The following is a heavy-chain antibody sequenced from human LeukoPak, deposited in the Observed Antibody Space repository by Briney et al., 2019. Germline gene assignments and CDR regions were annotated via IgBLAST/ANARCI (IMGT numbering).Heavy chain of an antibody. V-gene: IGHV4-39*01. CDR1: GGSISNSSYY. Sequence: SETLSLTCTVSGGSISNSSYYWGWIRQPPGKGLEWIGSIYYSGSTYYNPSLKSRVTISVDTSKNQFSLKLSSVTAADTAVYYCARHSYSSSWFDYWGQGTLVTVSS. D-gene: IGHD6-13*01. J-gene: IGHJ4*02. CDR3: ARHSYSSSWFDY. CDR2: IYYSGST.